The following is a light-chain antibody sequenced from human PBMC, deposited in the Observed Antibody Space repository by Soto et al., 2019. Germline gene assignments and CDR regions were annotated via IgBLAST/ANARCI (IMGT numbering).Light chain of an antibody. Sequence: QSVLTQPASVSGSPGQSITISCTGTSSDVGGYNYVSWYQQHTGKAPKLMIYDVSNRPSGVSNRFSGSKSGNTASLTISGLQAEDEADYYCSSYTSSSTLLYVFGTGTKLTV. CDR2: DVS. J-gene: IGLJ1*01. CDR1: SSDVGGYNY. V-gene: IGLV2-14*01. CDR3: SSYTSSSTLLYV.